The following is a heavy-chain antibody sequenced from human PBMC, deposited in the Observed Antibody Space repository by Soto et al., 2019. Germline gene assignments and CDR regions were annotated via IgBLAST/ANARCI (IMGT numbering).Heavy chain of an antibody. V-gene: IGHV4-31*03. J-gene: IGHJ5*02. D-gene: IGHD4-17*01. CDR2: IYYSGST. CDR1: GGSIRSGGYY. CDR3: ARDVTVTTGNWFDP. Sequence: SETQSLTCTVSGGSIRSGGYYWSWIRQHPGKGLEWIGYIYYSGSTYYNPSLKSRVTISVDTSKNQFSLKLSSVTAADTAVYYCARDVTVTTGNWFDPWGQGTLVTVSS.